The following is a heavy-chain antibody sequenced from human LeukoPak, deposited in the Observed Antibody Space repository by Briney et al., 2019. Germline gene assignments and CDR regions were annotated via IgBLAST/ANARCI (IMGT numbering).Heavy chain of an antibody. V-gene: IGHV4-38-2*01. CDR1: GYSISSGYY. D-gene: IGHD7-27*01. J-gene: IGHJ3*02. CDR2: IYHSGST. CDR3: ARYLTGDLTTNDAFDI. Sequence: PSEILTLTCAVSGYSISSGYYWGWIRQPPGKGLEWIGSIYHSGSTYYNPSLKSRVTISVDTSKNQFSLKLSSVTAADTAVYYCARYLTGDLTTNDAFDIWGQGTMVTVSS.